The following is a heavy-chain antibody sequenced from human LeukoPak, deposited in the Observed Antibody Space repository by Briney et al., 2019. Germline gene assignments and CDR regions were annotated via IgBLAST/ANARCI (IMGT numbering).Heavy chain of an antibody. CDR1: GYSIGSGYY. CDR2: SYTIGST. D-gene: IGHD1-26*01. Sequence: SETLSLTCTVSGYSIGSGYYWGWIRQPPGKGLEWIGRSYTIGSTNYNPSLKSRVTMSLDTSKNQLSLNLSSVTAADTAVYYCARSGGSGFQLDSWGQGTLVTVSS. CDR3: ARSGGSGFQLDS. V-gene: IGHV4-38-2*02. J-gene: IGHJ4*02.